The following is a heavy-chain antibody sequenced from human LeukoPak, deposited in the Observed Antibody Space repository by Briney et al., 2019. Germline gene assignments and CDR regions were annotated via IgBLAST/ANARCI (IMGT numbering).Heavy chain of an antibody. V-gene: IGHV4-39*01. CDR3: ARQAYSSNLGWFDP. CDR1: GGSISSSTYY. Sequence: PSETLSLTCSVSGGSISSSTYYWGWIPQPPGKGLEWIGNIYNSGSTYYNPSLKSRVTISVDTSKNQFSLKLSSVTAADTAVYYCARQAYSSNLGWFDPWGQGTLVTVSS. J-gene: IGHJ5*02. D-gene: IGHD6-13*01. CDR2: IYNSGST.